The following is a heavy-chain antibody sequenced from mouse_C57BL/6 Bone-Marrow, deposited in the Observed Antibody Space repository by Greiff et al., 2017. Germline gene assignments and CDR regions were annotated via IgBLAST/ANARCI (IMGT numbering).Heavy chain of an antibody. CDR2: IDPNSGGT. CDR1: GYTFTSYW. Sequence: QVQLQQPGAELVKPGASVKLSCKASGYTFTSYWMPWVKQRPGRGLEWLGRIDPNSGGTKYNEKFKCKATLTVDTPSRTGYMQLSSLTSEDSAVYYSARRKGLGGGMDYWGQGTRVSVAT. V-gene: IGHV1-72*01. D-gene: IGHD4-1*01. CDR3: ARRKGLGGGMDY. J-gene: IGHJ4*01.